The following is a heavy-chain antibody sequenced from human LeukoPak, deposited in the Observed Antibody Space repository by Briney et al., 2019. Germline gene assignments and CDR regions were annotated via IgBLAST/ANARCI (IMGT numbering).Heavy chain of an antibody. CDR2: IYYSGST. D-gene: IGHD3-3*01. CDR3: ARATYDFWSGFED. J-gene: IGHJ4*02. CDR1: GGSISSYY. V-gene: IGHV4-59*01. Sequence: PSETLSLTCTVSGGSISSYYWSWIRQPPGKGLEWIGYIYYSGSTNYNPSLKSRVTISVDTSKNQFSLKLSSVTAADTAVYYCARATYDFWSGFEDWGQGTLVTVSS.